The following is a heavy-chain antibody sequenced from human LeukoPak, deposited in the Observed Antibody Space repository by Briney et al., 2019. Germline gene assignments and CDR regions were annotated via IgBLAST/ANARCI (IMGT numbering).Heavy chain of an antibody. CDR3: AREARYSSSAGFDY. CDR1: GFTFSSYS. D-gene: IGHD6-6*01. J-gene: IGHJ4*02. Sequence: GGSLRLSCAASGFTFSSYSMNWVRQAPGKGLEWVSYISSSSSTIYYADPVKGRFTISRDNAKNSLYLQMNSLRAEDTAVYYCAREARYSSSAGFDYWGQGTLVTVSS. CDR2: ISSSSSTI. V-gene: IGHV3-48*04.